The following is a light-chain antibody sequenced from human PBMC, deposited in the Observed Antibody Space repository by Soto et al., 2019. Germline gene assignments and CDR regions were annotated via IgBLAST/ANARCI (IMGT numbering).Light chain of an antibody. CDR3: QQYGSSGT. CDR1: QSVSNNY. CDR2: GAS. V-gene: IGKV3-20*01. J-gene: IGKJ1*01. Sequence: SPGESATLSCRASQSVSNNYLAWYQQTPGQAPRLLIYGASNRATGIPDRFSGSGSGTDFTLTISRLEPEDFAVYYCQQYGSSGTFGQGTKVDI.